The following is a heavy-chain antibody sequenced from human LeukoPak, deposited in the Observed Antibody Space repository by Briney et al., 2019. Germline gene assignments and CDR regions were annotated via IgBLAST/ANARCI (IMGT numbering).Heavy chain of an antibody. CDR1: GFTFSSYA. Sequence: GGSLRLSCAASGFTFSSYAMSWVRQAPGKGLEWVSAISGSGGSTYYADSVKGRFTISRDNSKNTLYLQMNSLRAEDTAVYYCAKGRFGELYDAENWLDPWGQGTLVTVSS. CDR2: ISGSGGST. J-gene: IGHJ5*02. CDR3: AKGRFGELYDAENWLDP. V-gene: IGHV3-23*01. D-gene: IGHD3-10*01.